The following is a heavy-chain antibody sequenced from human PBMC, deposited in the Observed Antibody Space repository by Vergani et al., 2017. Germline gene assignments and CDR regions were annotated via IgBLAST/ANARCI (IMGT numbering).Heavy chain of an antibody. J-gene: IGHJ4*02. CDR3: ARARRTGQLLLDDY. CDR1: GGSFSGYY. Sequence: QVQLQQWGAGLLKPSETLSLTCAVYGGSFSGYYWSWIRQPPGKGLEWIGEINHSGSTNYNPSLKSRVTISVDTSKNQFSLKLSSVTAADTAVYYCARARRTGQLLLDDYWGQGTLVTVPS. CDR2: INHSGST. V-gene: IGHV4-34*01. D-gene: IGHD3-22*01.